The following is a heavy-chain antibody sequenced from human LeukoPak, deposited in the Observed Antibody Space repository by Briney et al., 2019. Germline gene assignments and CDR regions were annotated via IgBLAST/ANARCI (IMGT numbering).Heavy chain of an antibody. V-gene: IGHV1-2*02. Sequence: ASVKVSCKASGYIFTDYYMHWVRQAPGHGLEWMGWINPKSDGTKYAQNFQGRVTMTWDTSISTAYMEVSRLTSDDTAMFYCARDPPGTTAFDLWGQGTMVTVSS. J-gene: IGHJ3*01. D-gene: IGHD1-1*01. CDR2: INPKSDGT. CDR1: GYIFTDYY. CDR3: ARDPPGTTAFDL.